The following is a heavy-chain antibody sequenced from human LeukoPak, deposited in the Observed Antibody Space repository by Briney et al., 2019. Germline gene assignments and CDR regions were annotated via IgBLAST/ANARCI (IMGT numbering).Heavy chain of an antibody. CDR2: ISWNSGSI. CDR1: GFTFDDYA. Sequence: GRSLRLSCAASGFTFDDYAMHWVRHAPGKGLEWVSGISWNSGSIGYADSVKGRFTISRDNAKNSLYLQMNSLRAEDTALYYCAKGYCSSTSCLYAPGYWGQGTLSPSPQ. V-gene: IGHV3-9*01. CDR3: AKGYCSSTSCLYAPGY. D-gene: IGHD2-2*01. J-gene: IGHJ4*02.